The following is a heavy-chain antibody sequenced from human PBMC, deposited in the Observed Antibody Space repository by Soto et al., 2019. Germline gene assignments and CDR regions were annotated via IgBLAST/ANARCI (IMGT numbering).Heavy chain of an antibody. Sequence: QVQLVESGGGVVQPGRSLRLSCAASGFTFSSYGMHWVRQAPGKGLEWVAVIWYDGSNKYYADSVKGRFTISRDNSKNTLYLQMNSLRAEDTAVYYCAREAGRVDQLLSWGPHYYYGMDVWGQGTTVTVSS. CDR1: GFTFSSYG. J-gene: IGHJ6*02. CDR2: IWYDGSNK. CDR3: AREAGRVDQLLSWGPHYYYGMDV. V-gene: IGHV3-33*01. D-gene: IGHD2-2*01.